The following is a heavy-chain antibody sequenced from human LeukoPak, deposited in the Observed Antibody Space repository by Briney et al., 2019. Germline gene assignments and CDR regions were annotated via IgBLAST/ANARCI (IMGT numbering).Heavy chain of an antibody. CDR2: ISGSGGST. D-gene: IGHD4-17*01. J-gene: IGHJ4*02. Sequence: RGSLRLSCAASGLTFSSYAMSWVRRAPGKGLECVSVISGSGGSTNYADSVKGRFTISRDNSKNTLYLQMKSLRAEDTAVYYCAKGHSDYGTGFDLWGQGTLVTVSS. CDR1: GLTFSSYA. V-gene: IGHV3-23*01. CDR3: AKGHSDYGTGFDL.